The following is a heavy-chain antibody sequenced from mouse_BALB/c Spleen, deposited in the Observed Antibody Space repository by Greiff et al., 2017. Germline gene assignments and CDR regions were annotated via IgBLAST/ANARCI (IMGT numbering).Heavy chain of an antibody. J-gene: IGHJ3*01. CDR2: ISSGGST. CDR3: ARWFAY. V-gene: IGHV5-6-5*01. Sequence: EVNVVESGGGLVKPGGSLKLSCAASGFTFSSYAMSWVRQTPEKRLEWVASISSGGSTYYPDSVKGRFTISRDNARNILYLQMSSLRSEDTAMYYCARWFAYWGQGTLVTVSA. CDR1: GFTFSSYA.